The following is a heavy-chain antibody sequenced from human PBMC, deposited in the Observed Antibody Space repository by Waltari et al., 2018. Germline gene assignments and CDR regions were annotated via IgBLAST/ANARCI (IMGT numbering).Heavy chain of an antibody. Sequence: QLQLQESGPGLVQPSETLSLTCTVPGGSISSIRSYWGWIRQPPGKGLGWIGTIHYSGSTYYNPSLKSRVTISGDTSKSQFSLMLSSVTAADTAVYYCARHEWFGELTNNWFDPWGRGTLVTVSS. V-gene: IGHV4-39*01. D-gene: IGHD3-10*01. J-gene: IGHJ5*02. CDR1: GGSISSIRSY. CDR2: IHYSGST. CDR3: ARHEWFGELTNNWFDP.